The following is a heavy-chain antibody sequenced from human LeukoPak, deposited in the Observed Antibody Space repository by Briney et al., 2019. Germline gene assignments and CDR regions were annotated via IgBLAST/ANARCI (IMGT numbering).Heavy chain of an antibody. CDR2: ISGSGSTT. Sequence: PGGSLTLPCAASGFTFSSFPMICLPQAPEKGLEGVSAISGSGSTTYYADSAKRRFTISRDNSKNTLYLQMSSLRAEDTAVYYCAKVPSHYYFDYGGQGTLVTVSS. J-gene: IGHJ4*02. V-gene: IGHV3-23*01. CDR1: GFTFSSFP. CDR3: AKVPSHYYFDY. D-gene: IGHD2-2*01.